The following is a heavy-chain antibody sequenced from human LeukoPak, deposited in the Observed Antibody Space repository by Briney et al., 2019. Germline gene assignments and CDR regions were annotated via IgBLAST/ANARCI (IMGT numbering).Heavy chain of an antibody. CDR3: ARGLSSTSCYWCPNWFDP. V-gene: IGHV4-34*01. D-gene: IGHD2-2*01. J-gene: IGHJ5*02. CDR2: INHSGST. CDR1: GGSFSGYY. Sequence: SETVSLTCAVYGGSFSGYYWSWIRQPPGKGLEWIGEINHSGSTNYNPSLKSRVTISVDTSKNQFSLKLSSVTAADTAVYYCARGLSSTSCYWCPNWFDPWGQGTLVTVSS.